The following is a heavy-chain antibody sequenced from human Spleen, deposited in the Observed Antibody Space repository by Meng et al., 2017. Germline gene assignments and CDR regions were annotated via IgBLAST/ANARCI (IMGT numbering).Heavy chain of an antibody. J-gene: IGHJ4*02. CDR1: GYSFTTYW. Sequence: GESLKISCKGSGYSFTTYWIGWVRQMPGKGLEWMGIIYPGDSDTRYSPSFQGQVTISADKSISTAYLQWSSLKASDTAMYYCARRGTYYDILPAFAYWGQGTLVTVSS. CDR2: IYPGDSDT. V-gene: IGHV5-51*01. D-gene: IGHD3-9*01. CDR3: ARRGTYYDILPAFAY.